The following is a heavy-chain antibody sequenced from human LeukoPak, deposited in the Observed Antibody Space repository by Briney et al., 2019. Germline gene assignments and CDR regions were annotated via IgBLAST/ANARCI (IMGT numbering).Heavy chain of an antibody. D-gene: IGHD6-19*01. V-gene: IGHV4-59*01. CDR3: ARLPDVSGWPFDY. J-gene: IGHJ4*02. Sequence: SETLSLTCTVSDDSISRDFCTWIRRPPGKGLEWIGYIRYSGRTEYNPSLKSRVTISIQTSKNQFSLKLTSVTAADTAIYYCARLPDVSGWPFDYWGQGILVTVSS. CDR2: IRYSGRT. CDR1: DDSISRDF.